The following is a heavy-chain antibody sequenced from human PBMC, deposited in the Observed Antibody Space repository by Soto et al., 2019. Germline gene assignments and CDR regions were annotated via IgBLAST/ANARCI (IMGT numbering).Heavy chain of an antibody. CDR1: GPTFTDYW. V-gene: IGHV3-7*03. D-gene: IGHD1-26*01. CDR2: IKQDESEK. Sequence: PGGSLRLSCATYGPTFTDYWMSWVRQAPGKGLEWVANIKQDESEKNYLDSVKGRFTISRDNAKNTLYLQMNSLRAEDTAVYYCASERYRGTYYLRGVTYFFEEWGQGAPVTVSS. J-gene: IGHJ4*02. CDR3: ASERYRGTYYLRGVTYFFEE.